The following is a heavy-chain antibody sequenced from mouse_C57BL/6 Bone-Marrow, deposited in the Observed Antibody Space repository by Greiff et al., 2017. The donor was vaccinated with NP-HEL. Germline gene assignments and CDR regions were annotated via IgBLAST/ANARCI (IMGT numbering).Heavy chain of an antibody. D-gene: IGHD3-2*02. CDR1: GYAFSSSW. V-gene: IGHV1-82*01. CDR2: IYPGDGDT. CDR3: AQTAQATRGYYFDY. Sequence: VQLQQSGPELVKPGASVKISCKASGYAFSSSWMHWVKQRPGKGLEWIGRIYPGDGDTNYNGKFKGKATLTAAKSSSTAYMQLSSLTSEDSAVYFCAQTAQATRGYYFDYWGQGTTLTVSS. J-gene: IGHJ2*01.